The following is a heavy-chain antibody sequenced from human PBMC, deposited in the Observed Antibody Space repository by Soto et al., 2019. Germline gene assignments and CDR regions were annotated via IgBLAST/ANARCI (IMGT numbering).Heavy chain of an antibody. CDR2: IIPIFGTA. D-gene: IGHD4-17*01. Sequence: SVKVSCKASGGTFSSYAISWVRQAPGQGLEWMGGIIPIFGTANYAQKFQGRVTISVDTSKNQFSLKLSSVTAADTAVYYCARQRTTVTTSRPYYFDYWGQGTLVTVSS. V-gene: IGHV1-69*06. CDR3: ARQRTTVTTSRPYYFDY. J-gene: IGHJ4*02. CDR1: GGTFSSYA.